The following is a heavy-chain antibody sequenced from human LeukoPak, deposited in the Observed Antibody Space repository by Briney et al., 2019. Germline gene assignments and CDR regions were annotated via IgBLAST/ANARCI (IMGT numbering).Heavy chain of an antibody. CDR1: GYTFTSYG. D-gene: IGHD3-3*01. J-gene: IGHJ4*02. V-gene: IGHV1-18*01. CDR2: ISAYNGNT. Sequence: GASVKVSCKASGYTFTSYGISWVRQAPGQGLEWMGWISAYNGNTNYAQKLQGRVTMTTDTSTSTAYMELRSLRSDDTAVYYCARDITLYYDFWGGPKRGFDYWGQGTLVTVSS. CDR3: ARDITLYYDFWGGPKRGFDY.